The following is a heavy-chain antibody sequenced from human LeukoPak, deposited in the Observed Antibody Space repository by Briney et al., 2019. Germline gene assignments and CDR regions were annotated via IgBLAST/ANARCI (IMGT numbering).Heavy chain of an antibody. CDR1: GGSIGSYY. Sequence: SETLSLTCSVSGGSIGSYYWSWIRQPAGKGLEWIGRIYSSGITNYNPSLRSRVTMSVDTSKNQFSLKLNSVTAADTAFYYCARVRSGSYYFDYWGQGTLVTVSS. CDR2: IYSSGIT. V-gene: IGHV4-4*07. D-gene: IGHD1-26*01. CDR3: ARVRSGSYYFDY. J-gene: IGHJ4*02.